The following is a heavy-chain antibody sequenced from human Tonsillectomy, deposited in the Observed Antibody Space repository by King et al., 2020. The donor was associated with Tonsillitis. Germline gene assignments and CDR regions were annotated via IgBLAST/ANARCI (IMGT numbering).Heavy chain of an antibody. CDR2: IYTGDNNK. J-gene: IGHJ4*02. Sequence: VQLVESGGRLVQPGRSLRLSCSASGFTFSNYAMSWVRQAPGKGLEWVSVIYTGDNNKYYADYVKGRFTISRDNSKNTVYLQMNNLRAEDTAVYYCAKEDFNVLTTYYPDYWGQGTLVTVSS. D-gene: IGHD3-9*01. CDR1: GFTFSNYA. V-gene: IGHV3-23*03. CDR3: AKEDFNVLTTYYPDY.